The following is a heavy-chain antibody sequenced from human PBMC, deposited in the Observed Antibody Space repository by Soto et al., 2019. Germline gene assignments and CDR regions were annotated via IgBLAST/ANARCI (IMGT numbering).Heavy chain of an antibody. CDR2: LQTDGSHP. CDR1: GFTFNYYW. V-gene: IGHV3-74*01. D-gene: IGHD2-21*02. J-gene: IGHJ4*02. CDR3: ARGGDPDY. Sequence: EVQLVESGGGLVQPGGSLRLSCVASGFTFNYYWMHWVRQAPGKGLMWVSRLQTDGSHPDYADSVKGRFTISRDNAKNTLYLQMNNLRAEATAVYYCARGGDPDYWGQGPLVTVSS.